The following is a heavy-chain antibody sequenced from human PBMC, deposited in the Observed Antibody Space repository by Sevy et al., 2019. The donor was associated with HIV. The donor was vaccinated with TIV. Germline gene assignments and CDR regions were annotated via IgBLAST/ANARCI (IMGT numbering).Heavy chain of an antibody. CDR3: ARDRGIAAAGKGLPLDY. CDR2: IIPIFGTT. V-gene: IGHV1-69*13. CDR1: GGTFSSDA. D-gene: IGHD6-13*01. Sequence: ASVKVSCKASGGTFSSDAISWLRQAPGQGPEWMGGIIPIFGTTNYAQKFQGRVTIIADRSTNTAYMELSSLGSEDTAVYYCARDRGIAAAGKGLPLDYWGQGTLVTVSS. J-gene: IGHJ4*02.